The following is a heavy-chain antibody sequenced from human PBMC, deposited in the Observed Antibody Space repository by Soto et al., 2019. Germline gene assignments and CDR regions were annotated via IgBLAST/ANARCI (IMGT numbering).Heavy chain of an antibody. CDR1: GGPISTYY. V-gene: IGHV4-59*07. CDR2: IYYSGST. D-gene: IGHD4-17*01. J-gene: IGHJ4*02. Sequence: PSDTLSLTSTVSGGPISTYYWSGIRQPPGKGLEWIGYIYYSGSTNYNPSLKSRVTISVDTSKNQFSLKLSSVTAADTAVYYCASGPIGDYTDGFDYWGQGTLVTVS. CDR3: ASGPIGDYTDGFDY.